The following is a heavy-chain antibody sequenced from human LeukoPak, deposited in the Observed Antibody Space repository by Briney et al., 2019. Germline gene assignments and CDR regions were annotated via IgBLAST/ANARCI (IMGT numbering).Heavy chain of an antibody. V-gene: IGHV4-38-2*02. D-gene: IGHD4-23*01. J-gene: IGHJ4*02. CDR3: ARGSTVVTPTRQGNYYFDY. Sequence: NPSETLSLTCTVSGYSISSGYYWGWIRQPPGKGLEWIGSIYHSGSTYYNPSLKSRVTISVDTSKNQFSLKLSSVTAADTAVYYCARGSTVVTPTRQGNYYFDYWGQGTLVTVSS. CDR2: IYHSGST. CDR1: GYSISSGYY.